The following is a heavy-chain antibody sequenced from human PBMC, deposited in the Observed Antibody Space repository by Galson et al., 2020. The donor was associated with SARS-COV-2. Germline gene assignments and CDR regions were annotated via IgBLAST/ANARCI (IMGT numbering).Heavy chain of an antibody. D-gene: IGHD2-21*01. CDR2: IYYSGST. CDR3: ARVEMAITSVFDY. CDR1: GGSVSSGSYY. V-gene: IGHV4-61*01. J-gene: IGHJ4*02. Sequence: SQTLSLTCTVSGGSVSSGSYYWSWIRQPPGKGLEWIGYIYYSGSTNYNPSLKSRVTISVDTSKNQFSLKLSSVTAADTAVYYCARVEMAITSVFDYWGQGTLVTVSS.